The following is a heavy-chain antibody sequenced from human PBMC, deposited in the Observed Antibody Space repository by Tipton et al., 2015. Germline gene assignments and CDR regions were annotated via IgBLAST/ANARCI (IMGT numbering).Heavy chain of an antibody. D-gene: IGHD2-15*01. CDR1: GFTVGSNY. Sequence: SLRLSCTASGFTVGSNYMNWVRQAPGKGLEWVSVMYSGCKTYYADSLMGRFTISRDNSQNTLYLQMNSLRAEDTAVYFCARERYPYGFDVWGQGTMVTVSP. CDR2: MYSGCKT. J-gene: IGHJ3*01. CDR3: ARERYPYGFDV. V-gene: IGHV3-53*01.